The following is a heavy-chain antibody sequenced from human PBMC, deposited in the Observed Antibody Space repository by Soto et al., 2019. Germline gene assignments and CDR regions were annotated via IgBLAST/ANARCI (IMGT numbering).Heavy chain of an antibody. CDR2: MNPGSGDT. J-gene: IGHJ5*02. CDR3: ARMATFGSLNWFDP. V-gene: IGHV1-8*01. D-gene: IGHD3-16*01. CDR1: GYIFTNND. Sequence: QVRLVQSGAEVREPGASVKVSCKASGYIFTNNDVSWVRQATGQGLEWMGWMNPGSGDTGYAQKFQGRVTMTRDISIATAYMELSSLRSDDTAIYYCARMATFGSLNWFDPWGQGTLVTVSS.